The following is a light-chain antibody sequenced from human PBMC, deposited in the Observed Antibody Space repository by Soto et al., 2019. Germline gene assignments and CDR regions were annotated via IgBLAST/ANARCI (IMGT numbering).Light chain of an antibody. Sequence: EIVLAQSPATLSLSPGERATLSCRASQSVSSYLAWYQQKPGQAPRLLIYDASNRATGIPARFSGSGSGTGFTLTISSLEPEDFAVYYCQQRSTPLTFGGGTKVDI. V-gene: IGKV3-11*01. CDR3: QQRSTPLT. CDR2: DAS. CDR1: QSVSSY. J-gene: IGKJ4*01.